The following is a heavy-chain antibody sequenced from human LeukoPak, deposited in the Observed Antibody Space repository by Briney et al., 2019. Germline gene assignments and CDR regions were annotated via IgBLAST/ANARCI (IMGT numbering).Heavy chain of an antibody. Sequence: ASVTLSFTSSAYSFTFSKLHLKRQAPGQGLDWMGIINPSDGWTSYAQNFQGRVIMTRDTSTSTVYMELSSLRSEDTAVYYCAIDCSNWFFDLWGQGTTVTVSS. J-gene: IGHJ6*02. CDR3: AIDCSNWFFDL. D-gene: IGHD6-13*01. CDR2: INPSDGWT. CDR1: AYSFTFSK. V-gene: IGHV1-46*03.